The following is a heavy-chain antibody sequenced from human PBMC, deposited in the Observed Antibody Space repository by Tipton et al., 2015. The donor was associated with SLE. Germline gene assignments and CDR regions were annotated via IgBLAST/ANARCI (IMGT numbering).Heavy chain of an antibody. J-gene: IGHJ4*02. CDR2: IYYSGST. CDR1: GGSISSSSYY. CDR3: ARDIVVVPAAGPSFDY. Sequence: TLSLTCTVSGGSISSSSYYWGWIRQPPGKGLEWIGSIYYSGSTYYSPSLKSRVTISVDTSKNQFSLKLSSVTAADTAVYYCARDIVVVPAAGPSFDYWGQGTLVTVSS. D-gene: IGHD2-2*01. V-gene: IGHV4-39*07.